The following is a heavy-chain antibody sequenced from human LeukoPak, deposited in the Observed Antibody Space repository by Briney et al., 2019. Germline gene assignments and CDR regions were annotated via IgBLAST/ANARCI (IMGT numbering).Heavy chain of an antibody. CDR3: ARRSTVTTSWFDP. J-gene: IGHJ5*02. V-gene: IGHV5-51*01. CDR2: IYPGDSDT. Sequence: GESLKISCKGSGYSSTSYWIGWVRQMPGKGLEWMGIIYPGDSDTRYSPSFQGQVTISADKSISTAYMQWSSLKASDTAMYYCARRSTVTTSWFDPWGQGTLVTVSS. D-gene: IGHD4-17*01. CDR1: GYSSTSYW.